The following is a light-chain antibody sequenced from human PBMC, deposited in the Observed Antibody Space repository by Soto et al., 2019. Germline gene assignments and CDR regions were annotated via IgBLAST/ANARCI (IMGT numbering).Light chain of an antibody. J-gene: IGKJ1*01. CDR3: QQRSNWPPWT. CDR2: DAS. CDR1: QSVSSY. V-gene: IGKV3-11*01. Sequence: IVLTQSPATLSLSPGERATLSCRASQSVSSYLAWYQQKPGQAPRLLIYDASNRATGIPARFSGSGSGTDFTLTISSLEPEDFAVYYCQQRSNWPPWTLGQGTKVDI.